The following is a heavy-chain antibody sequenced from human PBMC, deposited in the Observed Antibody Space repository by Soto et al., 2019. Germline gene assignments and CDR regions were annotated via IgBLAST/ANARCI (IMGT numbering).Heavy chain of an antibody. CDR1: GFTFSSYE. CDR2: ISSSGSTI. D-gene: IGHD3-3*01. V-gene: IGHV3-48*03. Sequence: GGSLRLSCAASGFTFSSYEMNWVRQAPGKGLEWVSYISSSGSTIYYADSVKGRFTISRDNAKNTVYLQMNDLRVEDAAEYFCAKDSWAIFGVPAGEYYAMDVWGQGTTVTVSS. J-gene: IGHJ6*02. CDR3: AKDSWAIFGVPAGEYYAMDV.